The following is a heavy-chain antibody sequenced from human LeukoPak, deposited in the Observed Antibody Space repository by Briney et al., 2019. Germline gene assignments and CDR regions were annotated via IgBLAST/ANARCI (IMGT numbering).Heavy chain of an antibody. CDR3: AKDRDVYYRRGNFDY. V-gene: IGHV3-30*18. D-gene: IGHD3-22*01. CDR1: GFNFSSYA. J-gene: IGHJ4*02. Sequence: PGRSLRLSCAASGFNFSSYAMHWVRQAPGTGLEWVAVISYDGSKEYYADSVKGRFTISRDDSKNTLYLQANSLRAEDTAVYYCAKDRDVYYRRGNFDYWGQGTLVTVSS. CDR2: ISYDGSKE.